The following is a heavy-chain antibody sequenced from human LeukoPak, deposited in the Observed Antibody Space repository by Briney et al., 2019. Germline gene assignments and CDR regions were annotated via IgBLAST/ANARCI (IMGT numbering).Heavy chain of an antibody. CDR1: GFTVSSNS. D-gene: IGHD2-15*01. J-gene: IGHJ1*01. V-gene: IGHV3-53*01. CDR3: AKAPTPVVAATLFHH. Sequence: GGSLRLSCTVSGFTVSSNSMSWVRQAPGKGLEWVSFIYSGGSTQYSDSVKGRFTISRDNSKNTLYMQMNSLRAEDTAVYYCAKAPTPVVAATLFHHWGQGTLVTVS. CDR2: IYSGGST.